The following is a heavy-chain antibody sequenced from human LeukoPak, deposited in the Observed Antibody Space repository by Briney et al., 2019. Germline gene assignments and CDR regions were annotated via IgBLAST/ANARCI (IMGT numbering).Heavy chain of an antibody. CDR2: INPNSGGT. CDR3: ARAMFPEYYYGSGSLSDV. CDR1: GYTFTGYY. V-gene: IGHV1-2*06. Sequence: GASVKVSCKASGYTFTGYYMHWVRQAPGQGLEWMGRINPNSGGTNYAQKFQGRVTMTRDTSISTAYMELSRLRSDDTAVYYCARAMFPEYYYGSGSLSDVWGQGTLSPSPQ. D-gene: IGHD3-10*01. J-gene: IGHJ4*02.